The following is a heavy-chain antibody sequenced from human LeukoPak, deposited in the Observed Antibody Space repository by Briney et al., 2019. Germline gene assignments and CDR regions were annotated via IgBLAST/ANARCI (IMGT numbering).Heavy chain of an antibody. J-gene: IGHJ4*02. D-gene: IGHD6-13*01. Sequence: GGSLRLSCAASGFTFRSYAMTWVRQAPGKGLDWVSGISDSGVSTYYADSVKGRFTISRDNTKNTLYLQMNSLGAEDTAVYYCAKEAAAGSLGGDLDYWGQGTLVTVSS. V-gene: IGHV3-23*01. CDR1: GFTFRSYA. CDR2: ISDSGVST. CDR3: AKEAAAGSLGGDLDY.